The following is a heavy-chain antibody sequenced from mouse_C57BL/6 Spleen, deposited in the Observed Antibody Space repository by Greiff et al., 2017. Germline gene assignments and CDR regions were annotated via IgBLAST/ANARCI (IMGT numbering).Heavy chain of an antibody. CDR1: GYTFTDYY. Sequence: EVQLQQSGPELVKPGASVKISCKASGYTFTDYYMNWVKQSHGKSLEWIGDINPNNGGTSYNQKFKGKATLTVDKSSSTAYMELRSLTSEDSAVYYCARYYYSNYYSYFDVWGTGTTVTVSS. D-gene: IGHD2-5*01. V-gene: IGHV1-26*01. CDR3: ARYYYSNYYSYFDV. CDR2: INPNNGGT. J-gene: IGHJ1*03.